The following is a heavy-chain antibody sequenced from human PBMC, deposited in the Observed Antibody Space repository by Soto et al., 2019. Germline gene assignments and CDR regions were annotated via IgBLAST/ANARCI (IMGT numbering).Heavy chain of an antibody. CDR3: ARGYNFYGSGSYYENFDY. J-gene: IGHJ4*02. CDR2: MNPNSGNT. CDR1: GYTFTSYD. Sequence: ASVKVSCKASGYTFTSYDINWVRQATGQGPEWMGWMNPNSGNTGYAQKFQGRVTMTRNTSISTAYMELSSLRSEDTAVYYCARGYNFYGSGSYYENFDYWGQGTLVTVSS. D-gene: IGHD3-10*01. V-gene: IGHV1-8*01.